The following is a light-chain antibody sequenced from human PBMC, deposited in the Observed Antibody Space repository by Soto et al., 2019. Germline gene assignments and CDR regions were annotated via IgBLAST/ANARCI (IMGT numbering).Light chain of an antibody. Sequence: EIVMTQSPATLSVPPGERATLSCRASQSVNSNLAWYQQKPGHGPRLLIYGASTRATGIPARFSGSGSGTEFTLTISSLQSEDFAVYYCQQYNNWLTWTFGQGTKVEVK. V-gene: IGKV3-15*01. CDR3: QQYNNWLTWT. CDR1: QSVNSN. CDR2: GAS. J-gene: IGKJ1*01.